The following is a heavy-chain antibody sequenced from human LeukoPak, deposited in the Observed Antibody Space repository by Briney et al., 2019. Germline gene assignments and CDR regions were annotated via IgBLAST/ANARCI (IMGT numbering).Heavy chain of an antibody. V-gene: IGHV4-39*01. CDR3: ARTHPDHYGSGSYYRKGFDY. CDR2: IYYSGST. J-gene: IGHJ4*02. D-gene: IGHD3-10*01. CDR1: GGSISSSSYY. Sequence: SETLSLTCTVSGGSISSSSYYWGWIRQPPGKGLEWIGSIYYSGSTYYNPSLKSRVTISVDTSKNQFSLKLSSVTAADTAVYYCARTHPDHYGSGSYYRKGFDYWGQGTLVTVSS.